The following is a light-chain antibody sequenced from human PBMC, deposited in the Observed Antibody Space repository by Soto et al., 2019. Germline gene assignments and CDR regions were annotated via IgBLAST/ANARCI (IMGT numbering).Light chain of an antibody. J-gene: IGLJ2*01. CDR3: SSYTSSTTLVV. CDR2: EVS. CDR1: SSDVGGYNY. V-gene: IGLV2-14*01. Sequence: QSVLTQPASVSGSPGQSITLSCTGTSSDVGGYNYVSWYRQHPGKAPKLMIYEVSNRPSGVSDRFSGSKSDNTASLTISGLQAEDEADYYCSSYTSSTTLVVFGGGTKLTVL.